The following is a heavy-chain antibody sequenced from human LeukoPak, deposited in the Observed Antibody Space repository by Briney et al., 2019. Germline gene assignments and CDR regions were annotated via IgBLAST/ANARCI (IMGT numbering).Heavy chain of an antibody. CDR2: THSGESP. D-gene: IGHD6-19*01. CDR3: ARGGGVRTGSGWRPGNWFDP. CDR1: GYSISSGYF. V-gene: IGHV4-38-2*02. J-gene: IGHJ5*02. Sequence: SETLSLTCSVSGYSISSGYFWGWIRQPPGKGLEWIGITHSGESPYYSPSLESRISISIDTSKNQFSLKFNSVTAADTAVYYCARGGGVRTGSGWRPGNWFDPWGQGTLVIVSS.